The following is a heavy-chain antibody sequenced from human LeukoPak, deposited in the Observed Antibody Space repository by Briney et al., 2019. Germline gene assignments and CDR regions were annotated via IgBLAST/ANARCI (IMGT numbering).Heavy chain of an antibody. V-gene: IGHV4-34*01. CDR1: GGSFSGYY. CDR2: INHSGST. J-gene: IGHJ4*02. CDR3: ARHHYYYDRLIDY. Sequence: SETLSLTCAVYGGSFSGYYWSWIRQPPGKGPEWIGEINHSGSTNYNPSLKSRVTISVDTSKNQFSLKLSSVTAADTAVYYCARHHYYYDRLIDYWGQGTLVTVSS. D-gene: IGHD3-22*01.